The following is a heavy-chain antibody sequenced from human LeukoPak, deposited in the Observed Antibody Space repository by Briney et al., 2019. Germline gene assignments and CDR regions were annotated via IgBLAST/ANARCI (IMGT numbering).Heavy chain of an antibody. Sequence: GGSLRLSCAASGFTFSSYAVSWVRQAPGKVLEWVSAISDSGGSTYYADSVKGRFTISRDNSKNTLYLQMNSLRAEDTAGYYCAKDRGSSSRNFDYWRQATLVTVCS. V-gene: IGHV3-23*01. CDR2: ISDSGGST. CDR3: AKDRGSSSRNFDY. CDR1: GFTFSSYA. J-gene: IGHJ4*02. D-gene: IGHD6-13*01.